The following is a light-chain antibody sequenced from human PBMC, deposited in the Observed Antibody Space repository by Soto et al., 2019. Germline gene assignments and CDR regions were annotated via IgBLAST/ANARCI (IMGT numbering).Light chain of an antibody. V-gene: IGLV2-8*01. CDR3: SSYAGSNNFV. CDR2: DVS. J-gene: IGLJ1*01. Sequence: QSALTQPPSASGSPGQSVTVSRTGTSSDVGGYNYVSWYQHHPGKAPKLMIYDVSKRPSGVPDRFSGSKSGNTASLTVSGLQAEDEADYFCSSYAGSNNFVFGTGTKVTVL. CDR1: SSDVGGYNY.